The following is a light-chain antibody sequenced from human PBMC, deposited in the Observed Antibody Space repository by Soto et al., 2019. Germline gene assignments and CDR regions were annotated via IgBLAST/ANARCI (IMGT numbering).Light chain of an antibody. CDR3: QQYGSSPET. CDR1: QSFRSSY. Sequence: EIVLTQSPGTLSLSPGERATLSCRASQSFRSSYLAWYQQKPGQAPRLLIYSTSIRAAGIPDRFSVSGSGTDFSLTISRLEPEDFAVYYCQQYGSSPETFGQGTKVDI. J-gene: IGKJ1*01. CDR2: STS. V-gene: IGKV3-20*01.